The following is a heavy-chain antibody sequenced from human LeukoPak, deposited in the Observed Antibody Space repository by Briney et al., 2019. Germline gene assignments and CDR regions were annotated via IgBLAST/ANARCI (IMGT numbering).Heavy chain of an antibody. CDR1: GGSFSGYY. CDR2: INHSGST. D-gene: IGHD6-19*01. V-gene: IGHV4-34*01. Sequence: SSETLSLTCAVYGGSFSGYYWSWIRQPPGKGLEWIGEINHSGSTNYNPSLKSRVTISVDTSKNQFSLKLSSVTAADTAVYYCASPWKPWHYWGQGTLVPVS. J-gene: IGHJ4*02. CDR3: ASPWKPWHY.